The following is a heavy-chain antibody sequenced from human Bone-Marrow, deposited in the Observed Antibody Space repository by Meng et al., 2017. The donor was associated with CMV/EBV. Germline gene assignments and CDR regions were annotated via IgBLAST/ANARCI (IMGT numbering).Heavy chain of an antibody. Sequence: ASVKVSCKVSGYIFTKYGVNWMRQAPGQGPEWMGWISAYNGDTMYAPKVQGRVIMTTDTSTSTAYMELRGLRSDYTAVYYCARDAGTIAVSGIGDYWGTGTLVTVSS. V-gene: IGHV1-18*01. D-gene: IGHD6-19*01. CDR2: ISAYNGDT. CDR3: ARDAGTIAVSGIGDY. J-gene: IGHJ4*02. CDR1: GYIFTKYG.